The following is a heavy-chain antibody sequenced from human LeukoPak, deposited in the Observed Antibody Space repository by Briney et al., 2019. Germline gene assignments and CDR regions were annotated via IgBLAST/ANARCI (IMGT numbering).Heavy chain of an antibody. Sequence: GGSLRLSCAASGFSFSNYAMSWVRQAPGKGLGWVSAITGSGTATYYADSVKGRFTIPRDNSKNTVHLQMNSLRAEDTAVYYCAKDRTTTGLLLAGLIDYWGQGTLVTVSS. CDR2: ITGSGTAT. CDR3: AKDRTTTGLLLAGLIDY. D-gene: IGHD4-11*01. CDR1: GFSFSNYA. J-gene: IGHJ4*02. V-gene: IGHV3-23*01.